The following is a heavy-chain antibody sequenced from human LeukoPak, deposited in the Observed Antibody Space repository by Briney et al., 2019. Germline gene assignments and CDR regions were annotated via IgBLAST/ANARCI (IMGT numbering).Heavy chain of an antibody. J-gene: IGHJ4*02. D-gene: IGHD5-24*01. V-gene: IGHV3-33*07. CDR1: GFTFNNYG. CDR2: IWYDGSNK. Sequence: GGSLRLSCAASGFTFNNYGMYWVRQAPGKGLEWVAVIWYDGSNKYYADSVKGRFTISRDNSKNTLYLQMNSLRAEDTAVYYCARDLEMAPSIRGFDYWGQGTPVTVSS. CDR3: ARDLEMAPSIRGFDY.